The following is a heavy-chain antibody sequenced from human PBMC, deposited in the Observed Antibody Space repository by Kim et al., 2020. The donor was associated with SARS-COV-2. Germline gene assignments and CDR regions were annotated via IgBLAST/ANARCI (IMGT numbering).Heavy chain of an antibody. V-gene: IGHV1-2*02. D-gene: IGHD1-1*01. CDR2: INPNSGGT. Sequence: ASVKVSCKASGYTFTGYYMHWVRQAPGQGLEWMGWINPNSGGTNYAQKFQGRVTMTRDTSISTAYMELSRLRSDDTAVYYCARVWGVQPRVYAFDIWGQGTMVTVSS. CDR3: ARVWGVQPRVYAFDI. J-gene: IGHJ3*02. CDR1: GYTFTGYY.